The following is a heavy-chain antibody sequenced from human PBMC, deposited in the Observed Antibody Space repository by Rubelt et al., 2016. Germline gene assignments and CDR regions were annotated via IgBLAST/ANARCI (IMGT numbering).Heavy chain of an antibody. CDR2: INYSGSS. J-gene: IGHJ6*02. Sequence: QVQLQQWGAGLLKPSETLSLTCAVHGGSFSGYYWRWIRQSPGKGLAWIGEINYSGSSNYKPSLQSRVTISVYTSKNQFPLKLSSGTAADTAVYYCARGRLGYGMDVWGQGTTVTVSS. V-gene: IGHV4-34*01. CDR1: GGSFSGYY. CDR3: ARGRLGYGMDV. D-gene: IGHD3-16*01.